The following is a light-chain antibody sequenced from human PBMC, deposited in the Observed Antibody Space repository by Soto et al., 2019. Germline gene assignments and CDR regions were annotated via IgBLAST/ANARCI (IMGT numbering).Light chain of an antibody. V-gene: IGKV1-5*03. CDR2: KAS. J-gene: IGKJ4*01. CDR3: QQYNSSPLT. Sequence: DIHMTHSPSTLSASLGDRVTITFRASRSISSWLAWYQQKPGKAPKLLIYKASSLESGVPSRFSGSGSGTEFTLTISSLQPDDFATYYCQQYNSSPLTFGGGTKV. CDR1: RSISSW.